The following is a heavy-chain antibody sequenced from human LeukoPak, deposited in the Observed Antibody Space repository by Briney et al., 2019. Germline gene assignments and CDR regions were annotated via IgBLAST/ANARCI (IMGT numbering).Heavy chain of an antibody. J-gene: IGHJ4*02. CDR1: GFTFSSYA. Sequence: PGGSLRLSCAASGFTFSSYAMSWLRQAPGKGLEWVSALSGSGGSTYYADSVKGRFTISRDNSKNTLYLQMNSLRAEDTAVYYCARDIGGSGSYYNFDYWGQGTLVTVSS. CDR3: ARDIGGSGSYYNFDY. V-gene: IGHV3-23*01. CDR2: LSGSGGST. D-gene: IGHD3-10*01.